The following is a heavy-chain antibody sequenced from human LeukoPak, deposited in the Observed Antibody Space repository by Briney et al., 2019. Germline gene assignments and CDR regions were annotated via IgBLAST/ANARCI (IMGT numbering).Heavy chain of an antibody. J-gene: IGHJ5*02. V-gene: IGHV3-21*01. Sequence: PGGSLRLSCAASGFTFSSYSMNWVRQAPGKGLEWVSSISSSSNYIYYADSVKGRFTISRDNAKNSLYLQMNSLRAEDTAVYYCARDPSSGWYLKGWFDPWGQGTLVTVST. CDR1: GFTFSSYS. CDR3: ARDPSSGWYLKGWFDP. D-gene: IGHD6-19*01. CDR2: ISSSSNYI.